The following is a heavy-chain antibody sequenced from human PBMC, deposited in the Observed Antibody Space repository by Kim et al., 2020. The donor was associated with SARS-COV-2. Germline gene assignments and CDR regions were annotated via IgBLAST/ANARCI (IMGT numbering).Heavy chain of an antibody. CDR1: GGSISSFY. V-gene: IGHV4-59*08. CDR2: IYDSGNT. Sequence: ETLSLTCTVFGGSISSFYWSWIRQSPGKGLEWIGYIYDSGNTNYNPSLKSRISISLDTSKNQFYLKLSSVTAADTAVYYCARHQDPHTNNWGIDYWGQG. CDR3: ARHQDPHTNNWGIDY. D-gene: IGHD7-27*01. J-gene: IGHJ4*02.